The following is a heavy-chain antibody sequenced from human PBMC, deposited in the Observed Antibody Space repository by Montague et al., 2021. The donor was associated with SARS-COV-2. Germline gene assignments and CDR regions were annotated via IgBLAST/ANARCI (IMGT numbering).Heavy chain of an antibody. Sequence: ETLSLTCTVSGDSISNYYWSWIRRPPGKGPEWLGYIYYSGSTNYNPSLKSRVTISVDTSKNQFSLRLSSVTAADTAVYYCARLPYILPGYAYFDFWGQGSLVIVSS. CDR1: GDSISNYY. J-gene: IGHJ4*02. CDR3: ARLPYILPGYAYFDF. D-gene: IGHD3-9*01. V-gene: IGHV4-59*08. CDR2: IYYSGST.